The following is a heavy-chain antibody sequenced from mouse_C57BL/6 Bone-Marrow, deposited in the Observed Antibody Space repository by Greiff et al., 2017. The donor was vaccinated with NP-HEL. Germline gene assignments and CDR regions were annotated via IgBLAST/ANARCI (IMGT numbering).Heavy chain of an antibody. D-gene: IGHD2-4*01. CDR3: AIGYYDYGGFAY. J-gene: IGHJ3*01. V-gene: IGHV1-74*01. CDR1: GYTFTSYW. Sequence: QVQLQQPGAELVKPGASVKVSCKASGYTFTSYWMHWVKQRPGQGLEWIGRIHPSDSDTNYNQKFKGKATLTVDKSSSTAYMHLSSLTSEDSAVYYCAIGYYDYGGFAYWGQGTLVTVSA. CDR2: IHPSDSDT.